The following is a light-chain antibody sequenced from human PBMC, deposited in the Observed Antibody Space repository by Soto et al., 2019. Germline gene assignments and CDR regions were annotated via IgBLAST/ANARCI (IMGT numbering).Light chain of an antibody. V-gene: IGKV3-15*01. CDR3: QQYNNWPYT. J-gene: IGKJ2*01. CDR2: GAS. CDR1: QSVNSF. Sequence: EIVMTQSPATLSVSPGERATLSCRASQSVNSFLAWYQQKPDQAPRLLIYGASTRATGIPARFSGSGSGTEFTLTISSLQSEDFAVYFCQQYNNWPYTFGQGTHLEIK.